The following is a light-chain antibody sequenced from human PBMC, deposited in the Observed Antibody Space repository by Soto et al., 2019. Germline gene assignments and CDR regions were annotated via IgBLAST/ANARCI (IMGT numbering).Light chain of an antibody. V-gene: IGLV2-11*01. CDR1: TSDVGGYNY. CDR2: DVS. J-gene: IGLJ1*01. CDR3: SSYAGGYTYV. Sequence: QSALTQPRSVSGSPGQSVTISCAGTTSDVGGYNYVSWYQQHPGKAPKVMIYDVSKRPSGVPDRFSGSKSGNTASLTISGLQAEDEADYYCSSYAGGYTYVFGTGTKVTVL.